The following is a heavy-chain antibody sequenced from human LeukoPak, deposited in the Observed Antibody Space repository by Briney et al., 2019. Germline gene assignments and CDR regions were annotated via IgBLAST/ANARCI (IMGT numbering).Heavy chain of an antibody. CDR2: IKSKTDGGTT. V-gene: IGHV3-15*01. Sequence: GGSLRLSCAASGFTFSSYAMSWVRQAPGKGLEWVGRIKSKTDGGTTDYAAPVKGRFTISRDDSKNTLYLQMNSLKTEDTAVYYCTTDSACYYYGMDVWGQGTTVTVSS. D-gene: IGHD1-26*01. J-gene: IGHJ6*02. CDR1: GFTFSSYA. CDR3: TTDSACYYYGMDV.